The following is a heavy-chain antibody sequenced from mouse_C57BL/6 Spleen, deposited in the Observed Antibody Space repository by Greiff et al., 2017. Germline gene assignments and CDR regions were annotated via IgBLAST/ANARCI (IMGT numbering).Heavy chain of an antibody. Sequence: EVKLQQSGGGLVQPGGSLSLSCAASGFTFTDYYMSWVRQPPGQALEWLGVIRNKANGYTTEYNASGKGRFTISRDNSQSILYLQMNALRAEDSATYYCARLYGNYVWYFDVWGTGTTVTVSS. CDR3: ARLYGNYVWYFDV. J-gene: IGHJ1*03. CDR2: IRNKANGYTT. CDR1: GFTFTDYY. V-gene: IGHV7-3*01. D-gene: IGHD2-1*01.